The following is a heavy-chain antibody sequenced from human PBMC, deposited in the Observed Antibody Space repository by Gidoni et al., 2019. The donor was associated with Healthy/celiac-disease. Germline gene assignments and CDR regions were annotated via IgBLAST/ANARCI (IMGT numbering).Heavy chain of an antibody. CDR3: ASGGYCGGDCYLH. V-gene: IGHV3-9*01. CDR2: ISWNSDNI. CDR1: GFTFDDYA. D-gene: IGHD2-21*02. J-gene: IGHJ4*02. Sequence: EVQLVESGGGLVQPGRSLRLSCAASGFTFDDYAMHWVRQAPGKCLEWVSGISWNSDNIAYADSVKGRFTISRDNAKNSLYLQMNSLRTEDTALYYCASGGYCGGDCYLHWGQGTLVTVSS.